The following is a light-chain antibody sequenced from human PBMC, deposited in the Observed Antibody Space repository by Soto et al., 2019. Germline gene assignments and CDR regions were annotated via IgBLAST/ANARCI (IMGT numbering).Light chain of an antibody. CDR3: SSYTSGSTFV. CDR1: SSDVGGHDY. Sequence: QSVLTQSASVSGSPGQSITISCTGTSSDVGGHDYVSWYQQHPGKAPTLMIYHVTNRPSGVSSRFSGSKSGNTAFPIISGLQAEDEADYYCSSYTSGSTFVFGTGTKVTVL. CDR2: HVT. V-gene: IGLV2-14*01. J-gene: IGLJ1*01.